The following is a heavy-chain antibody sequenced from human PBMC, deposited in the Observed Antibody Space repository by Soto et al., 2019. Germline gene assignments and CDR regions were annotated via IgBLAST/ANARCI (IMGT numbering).Heavy chain of an antibody. CDR3: ARGGANYYDSSGYYYYFQH. V-gene: IGHV4-59*01. Sequence: SETLSLTCTVSGGSISSYYWSWIRQPPGKGLEWIGYIYYSGSTNYNPSLKSRVTISVDTSKNQFSLKLSSVTAADTAVYYCARGGANYYDSSGYYYYFQHWGQGTLVTVSS. CDR1: GGSISSYY. J-gene: IGHJ1*01. CDR2: IYYSGST. D-gene: IGHD3-22*01.